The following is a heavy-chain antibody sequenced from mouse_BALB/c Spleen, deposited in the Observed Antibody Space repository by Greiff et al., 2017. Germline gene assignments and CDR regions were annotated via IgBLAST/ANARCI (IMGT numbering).Heavy chain of an antibody. Sequence: EVKLVESGGGLVQPGGSRKLSCAASGFTFSSFGMHWVRQAPEKGLEWVAYISSGSSTIYYADTVKGRFTISRDNPKNTLFLQMTSLRSEDTAMYYCARSGVTTVVAKDYAMDYWGLGTSVTVSS. CDR2: ISSGSSTI. CDR3: ARSGVTTVVAKDYAMDY. D-gene: IGHD1-1*01. J-gene: IGHJ4*01. CDR1: GFTFSSFG. V-gene: IGHV5-17*02.